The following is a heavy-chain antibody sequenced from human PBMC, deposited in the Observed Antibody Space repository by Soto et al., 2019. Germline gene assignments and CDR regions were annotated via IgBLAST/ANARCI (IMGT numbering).Heavy chain of an antibody. D-gene: IGHD5-12*01. CDR3: AKDLGYSGYKDFYY. CDR2: ISGSGGST. CDR1: GLTFSSNA. J-gene: IGHJ4*02. V-gene: IGHV3-23*01. Sequence: EVQLLESGGGWLQPGGPLSPPLEASGLTFSSNAMSWVRQPPGKGLGWVSAISGSGGSTYYADSVKGRFTISRDNSKNTLYLQMNSLRAEDTAVYYCAKDLGYSGYKDFYYWGQGTLVTVSS.